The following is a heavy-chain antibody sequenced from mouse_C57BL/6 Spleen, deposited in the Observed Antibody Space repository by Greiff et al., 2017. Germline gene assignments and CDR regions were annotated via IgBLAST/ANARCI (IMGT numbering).Heavy chain of an antibody. Sequence: VQLQQSGPELVKPGASVKMSCKASGYTFTDYNMHWVKQSHGKSLEWIGYINPNNGGTSYNQKFKGKATLTVNKSSSTAYMELRSLTLEDSAVYYCASPIYYGNYPFAYWGQGTLVTVSA. CDR1: GYTFTDYN. CDR2: INPNNGGT. J-gene: IGHJ3*01. D-gene: IGHD2-1*01. CDR3: ASPIYYGNYPFAY. V-gene: IGHV1-22*01.